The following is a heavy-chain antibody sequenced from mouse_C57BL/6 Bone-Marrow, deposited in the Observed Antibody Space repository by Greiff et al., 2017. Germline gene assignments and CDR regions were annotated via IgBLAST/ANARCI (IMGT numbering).Heavy chain of an antibody. V-gene: IGHV1-47*01. CDR3: ARRGDYGSSPYAMDY. Sequence: QVQLQQSGAELVKPGASVKMSCKASGYTFTTYPIEWMKQNHGKSLEWIGNFHPYTDDTKYNEKFKGKATLTVEKSSSTVYLELSRLTSDDSAVYYCARRGDYGSSPYAMDYWGQGTSVTVSS. CDR1: GYTFTTYP. J-gene: IGHJ4*01. CDR2: FHPYTDDT. D-gene: IGHD1-1*01.